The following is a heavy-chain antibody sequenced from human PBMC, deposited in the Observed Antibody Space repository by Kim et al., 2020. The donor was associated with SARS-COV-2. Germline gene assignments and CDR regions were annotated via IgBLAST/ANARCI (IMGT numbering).Heavy chain of an antibody. CDR2: ITPFNGNT. D-gene: IGHD1-26*01. Sequence: SVKVSCKASGYTFTYRYLHWVRQAPGQALEWMGWITPFNGNTNYAQKFQDRVTITRDRSMSTAYMELSSLRSEDTAMYYCARSSGELSPFDYWGQGTLVTVSS. V-gene: IGHV1-45*02. CDR3: ARSSGELSPFDY. CDR1: GYTFTYRY. J-gene: IGHJ4*02.